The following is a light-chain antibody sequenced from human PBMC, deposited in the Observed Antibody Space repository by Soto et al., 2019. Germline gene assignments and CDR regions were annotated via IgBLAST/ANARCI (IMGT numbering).Light chain of an antibody. CDR2: GNN. J-gene: IGLJ3*02. V-gene: IGLV1-40*01. CDR3: QSYDSSLSGWV. Sequence: QSVLTQPPSVSGAPGQGVTISCTGSSSNIGAGYDVHWYQQLPGTAPKLLIYGNNNRPSGVPDRFSGSKSATSDSLAITGLQAEEEADYYCQSYDSSLSGWVFGGGTKLTVL. CDR1: SSNIGAGYD.